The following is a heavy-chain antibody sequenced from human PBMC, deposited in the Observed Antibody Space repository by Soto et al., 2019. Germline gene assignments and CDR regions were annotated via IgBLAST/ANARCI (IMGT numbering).Heavy chain of an antibody. V-gene: IGHV1-8*01. D-gene: IGHD4-17*01. CDR3: ARGLDYGEPPYYYYYMDV. Sequence: ASVKVSCKASGYTFTSYDINWVRQATGQGLEWMGWMNPNSGNTGYAQKFQGRVTMTRNTSISTAYMELSSLRSEDTAVYYCARGLDYGEPPYYYYYMDVWGKGTTVTVSS. CDR1: GYTFTSYD. CDR2: MNPNSGNT. J-gene: IGHJ6*03.